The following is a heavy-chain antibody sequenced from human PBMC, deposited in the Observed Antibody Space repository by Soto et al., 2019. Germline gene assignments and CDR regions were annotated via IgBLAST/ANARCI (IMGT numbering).Heavy chain of an antibody. D-gene: IGHD4-17*01. CDR1: GFTFSSYS. V-gene: IGHV3-48*01. Sequence: EVQLVESGGGLVQPGGSLRISCAASGFTFSSYSMNWVRQAPGKGLEWVSYISGSSTTIYYADSARGRFTISRDNAKNSLYLQMNGLRAEDTAVYYCARAYYGDYYFDYWGQGTLVTVSS. J-gene: IGHJ4*02. CDR3: ARAYYGDYYFDY. CDR2: ISGSSTTI.